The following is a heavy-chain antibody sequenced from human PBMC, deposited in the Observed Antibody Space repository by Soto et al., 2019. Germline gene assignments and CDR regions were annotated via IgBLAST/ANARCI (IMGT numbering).Heavy chain of an antibody. V-gene: IGHV3-53*01. CDR1: GFTVSSNY. D-gene: IGHD3-10*01. J-gene: IGHJ4*02. Sequence: GGSLRLSCAASGFTVSSNYMSWVRQAPGKGLEWVSVIYSGGSTYYADSVKGRFTISRDNSKNTLYLQMNSLRAEDTAVYYCARDARGDYYFDYWGQGTLVTVSS. CDR3: ARDARGDYYFDY. CDR2: IYSGGST.